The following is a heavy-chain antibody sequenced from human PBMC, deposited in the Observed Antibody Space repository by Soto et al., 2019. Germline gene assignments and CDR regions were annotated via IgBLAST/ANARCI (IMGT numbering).Heavy chain of an antibody. J-gene: IGHJ4*02. CDR3: AREIDGYNSYYFDY. D-gene: IGHD5-12*01. CDR2: IYYSGST. Sequence: SETLSLTCTVSGGSISSYYWSWIRQPPGKGLEWIGYIYYSGSTNYNPSLKSRVTISVDTSKNQFSLKLSSVTATDTAVYYCAREIDGYNSYYFDYWGQGTLVTVSS. CDR1: GGSISSYY. V-gene: IGHV4-59*01.